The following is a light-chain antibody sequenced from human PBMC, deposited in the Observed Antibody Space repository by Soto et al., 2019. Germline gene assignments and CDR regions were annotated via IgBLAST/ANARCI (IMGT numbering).Light chain of an antibody. CDR2: GAS. CDR3: QQYGRALIT. CDR1: QSVSSSY. J-gene: IGKJ4*01. V-gene: IGKV3-20*01. Sequence: EIVLTQSPGTLSLSPGERATLSCRASQSVSSSYLAWYQQKPGQAPRLLIYGASSRATGIPGRFSGSGSGTDFTLTISRLEPEGFAVYYCQQYGRALITFGGGTKVEIK.